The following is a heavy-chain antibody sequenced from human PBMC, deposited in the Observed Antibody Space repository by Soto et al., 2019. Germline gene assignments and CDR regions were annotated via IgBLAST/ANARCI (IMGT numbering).Heavy chain of an antibody. D-gene: IGHD3-22*01. V-gene: IGHV4-30-4*01. J-gene: IGHJ3*02. CDR2: IYYSGST. CDR1: GGSISSADYY. Sequence: PSETLSLTCTVSGGSISSADYYWSWIRQSPGGGLEYIGYIYYSGSTYSNPSLRSRITISVDKSRNQFSLKLSSVTAADTAVYYCDRDQRIRRGDYDSSGLNVFDIWGQGTMVTV. CDR3: DRDQRIRRGDYDSSGLNVFDI.